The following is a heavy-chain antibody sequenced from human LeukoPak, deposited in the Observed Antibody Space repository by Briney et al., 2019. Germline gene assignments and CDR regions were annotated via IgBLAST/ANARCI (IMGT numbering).Heavy chain of an antibody. V-gene: IGHV4-39*01. CDR2: IYYSGST. D-gene: IGHD3-10*01. CDR3: ARFSGFL. Sequence: PSVTLSLTCTVSGGSISSSSYYWGWIRQPPGKGLEWIGSIYYSGSTYYNPSLKSRVTISVDTSKNQFSLRLSSVTAANTAVYYCARFSGFLWGRGTLVSVSS. J-gene: IGHJ2*01. CDR1: GGSISSSSYY.